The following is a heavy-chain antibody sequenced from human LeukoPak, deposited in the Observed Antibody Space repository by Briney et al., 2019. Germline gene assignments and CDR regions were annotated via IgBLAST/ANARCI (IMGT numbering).Heavy chain of an antibody. CDR2: IETDGSRS. V-gene: IGHV3-74*01. J-gene: IGHJ6*04. Sequence: GGSLRLSCAASGFTFSWHRMHWVRQVPGKGLVWISWIETDGSRSGYVGSVQGRFTVSRDNAKSTLYLQMNSLRAEDTAVYYCAKAWWFMDVWGKGTTVTISS. CDR3: AKAWWFMDV. CDR1: GFTFSWHR. D-gene: IGHD2-8*02.